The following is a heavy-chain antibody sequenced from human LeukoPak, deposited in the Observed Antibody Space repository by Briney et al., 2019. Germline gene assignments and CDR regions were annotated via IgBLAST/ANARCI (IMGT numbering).Heavy chain of an antibody. V-gene: IGHV3-7*01. Sequence: GGSLRLSCAASGFTFSSYWMSWVRQAPGKGLEWVANIKQDGSEKYYVDSVKGRFTISRDNAKNSLYLQMNSLRAEDTAVYYCARTVDYDYVWGSYRKPYYFDYWGQGTLVTVSS. CDR3: ARTVDYDYVWGSYRKPYYFDY. CDR2: IKQDGSEK. D-gene: IGHD3-16*02. J-gene: IGHJ4*02. CDR1: GFTFSSYW.